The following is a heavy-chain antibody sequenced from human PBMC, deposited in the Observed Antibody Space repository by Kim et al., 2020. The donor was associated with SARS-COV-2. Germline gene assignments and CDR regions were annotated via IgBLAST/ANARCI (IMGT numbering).Heavy chain of an antibody. CDR1: GFTFSGSP. CDR2: IRSKANNYAT. Sequence: GGSLRLSCAASGFTFSGSPLHWVRQASGKGLEWVGRIRSKANNYATGYAASVKGRFPISRDDSRNTAYLEMNGLKTEDTAVYYCTRIPATALAFWDAFDIWGQGTMVTVSS. CDR3: TRIPATALAFWDAFDI. V-gene: IGHV3-73*01. D-gene: IGHD3-3*02. J-gene: IGHJ3*02.